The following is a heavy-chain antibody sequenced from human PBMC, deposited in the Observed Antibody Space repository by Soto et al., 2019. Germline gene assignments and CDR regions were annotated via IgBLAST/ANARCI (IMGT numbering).Heavy chain of an antibody. CDR1: GGTFSSYA. J-gene: IGHJ4*02. Sequence: ASVKVSCKASGGTFSSYAISWVRQAPGQGLEWMGGIIPIFGTANYAQKFQGRVTITADESTSTAYMELSSLRSEDTAVYYCARGSGYSGYDLREGFDYWGQGTLVTVSS. D-gene: IGHD5-12*01. CDR2: IIPIFGTA. V-gene: IGHV1-69*13. CDR3: ARGSGYSGYDLREGFDY.